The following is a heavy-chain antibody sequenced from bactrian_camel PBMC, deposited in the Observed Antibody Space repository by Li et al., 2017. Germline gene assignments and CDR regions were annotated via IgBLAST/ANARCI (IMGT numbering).Heavy chain of an antibody. V-gene: IGHV3S53*01. CDR1: GSIQRTNC. CDR2: DNGVGTT. D-gene: IGHD6*01. CDR3: VRRTDGGSWFTDFGY. Sequence: HVQLVESGGGSVQPGGSLRLSCAASGSIQRTNCMGWFRQAPGKERDWVATDNGVGTTYYGDSVKGRFAISRDNAKNTVYLQMNSLKPEDTAVYYCVRRTDGGSWFTDFGYWGQGTQVTVS. J-gene: IGHJ6*01.